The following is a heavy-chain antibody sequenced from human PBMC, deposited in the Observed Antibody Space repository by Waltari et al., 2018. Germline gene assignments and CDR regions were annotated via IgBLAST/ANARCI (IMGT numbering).Heavy chain of an antibody. Sequence: QVQLVESGGGVVQPGRSLRLSCAASGFTFSSYGMHWVRQAPGQGLEWVAVISYDGSNKYYADSVKGRFTISRDNSKNTLYLQMNSLRAEDTAVYYCAKEIVAWDSSGWTNWFDPWGQGTLVTVSS. CDR1: GFTFSSYG. CDR2: ISYDGSNK. J-gene: IGHJ5*02. D-gene: IGHD6-19*01. CDR3: AKEIVAWDSSGWTNWFDP. V-gene: IGHV3-30*18.